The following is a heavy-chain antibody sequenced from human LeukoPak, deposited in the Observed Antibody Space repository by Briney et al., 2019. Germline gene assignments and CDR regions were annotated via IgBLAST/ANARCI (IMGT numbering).Heavy chain of an antibody. CDR3: TTGSKRTLTTY. V-gene: IGHV3-15*01. D-gene: IGHD4-11*01. CDR2: LKSKTDGETA. Sequence: PGGSLRLSCAASGFTFKYAWMNWVRQGPGKGLEWVGRLKSKTDGETADYGAPVKGRFTISRDDSESTLFLQMNGLQTEDTAMYYCTTGSKRTLTTYWGQGTLVTVSS. CDR1: GFTFKYAW. J-gene: IGHJ4*02.